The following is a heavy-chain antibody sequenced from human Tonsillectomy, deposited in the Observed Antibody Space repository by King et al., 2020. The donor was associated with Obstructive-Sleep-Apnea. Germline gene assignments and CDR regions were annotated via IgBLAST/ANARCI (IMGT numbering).Heavy chain of an antibody. J-gene: IGHJ3*02. CDR3: AKYQGEYFGVGAFDI. D-gene: IGHD3-10*01. Sequence: VQLVESGGGFAQPGRSLTLSCAASGFTFDDSAMHWVRQVPGKGLEWVSCISCSGDRIDYADSVKGRFTISRDNAKNSLFLQMNSLRREDTAFYYCAKYQGEYFGVGAFDIWGQGTMVTVSS. CDR2: ISCSGDRI. CDR1: GFTFDDSA. V-gene: IGHV3-9*01.